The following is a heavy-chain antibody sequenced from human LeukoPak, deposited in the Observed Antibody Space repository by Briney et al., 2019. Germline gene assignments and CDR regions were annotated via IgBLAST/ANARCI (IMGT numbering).Heavy chain of an antibody. CDR3: TRIRSSSGWYEPFDY. Sequence: PGGSLRLSCAASGFTFSSYSMNWVRQAPGKGLEWVSSISSSSSYIYYADSVKGRFTISRDNAKNSLYLQMNSLSAEDTAVYYCTRIRSSSGWYEPFDYWGQGTLVTVSS. CDR1: GFTFSSYS. J-gene: IGHJ4*02. CDR2: ISSSSSYI. V-gene: IGHV3-21*01. D-gene: IGHD6-19*01.